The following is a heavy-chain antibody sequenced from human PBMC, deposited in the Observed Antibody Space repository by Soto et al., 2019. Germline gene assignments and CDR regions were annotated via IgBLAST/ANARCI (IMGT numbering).Heavy chain of an antibody. Sequence: QVQLQESGPGLVKPSETLSLTCTVSGGSISSYYWSWIRQPPGKGLEWIGYIYYSGSTNYNPSLKSPVTISVDTSKNQFSLKLSSVTAADTAVYYCARVKYSSSSDNIWRGYYYYYMDVWGKGTTVTVSS. V-gene: IGHV4-59*01. CDR3: ARVKYSSSSDNIWRGYYYYYMDV. CDR2: IYYSGST. CDR1: GGSISSYY. D-gene: IGHD6-6*01. J-gene: IGHJ6*03.